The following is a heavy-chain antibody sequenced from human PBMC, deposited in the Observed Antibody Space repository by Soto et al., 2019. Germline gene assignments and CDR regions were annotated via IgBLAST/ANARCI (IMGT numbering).Heavy chain of an antibody. V-gene: IGHV4-30-4*01. Sequence: SETLSLTCAVSGGSISSGDYYWSWIRQPPGKGLEWIGYIYYSGSTYYNPSLKSRVTISVDTSKNQFSLKLSSVTAADTAVYYCARRYCSGGSCYSENWFDPWGQGTLVT. CDR1: GGSISSGDYY. J-gene: IGHJ5*02. CDR2: IYYSGST. D-gene: IGHD2-15*01. CDR3: ARRYCSGGSCYSENWFDP.